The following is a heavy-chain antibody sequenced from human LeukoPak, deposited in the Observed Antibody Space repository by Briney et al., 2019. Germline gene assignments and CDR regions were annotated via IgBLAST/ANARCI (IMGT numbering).Heavy chain of an antibody. CDR1: GYTFTSYY. Sequence: GASVKVSCKASGYTFTSYYMHWVRQAPGQGLEWMGIINPNGGSTSYAQKFQGRVTMTRDTSTSTVYMELSSLRSEDTAVYYCANGIAAAGGHYYYYYMDVWGKGTTVTVSS. J-gene: IGHJ6*03. D-gene: IGHD6-13*01. V-gene: IGHV1-46*01. CDR2: INPNGGST. CDR3: ANGIAAAGGHYYYYYMDV.